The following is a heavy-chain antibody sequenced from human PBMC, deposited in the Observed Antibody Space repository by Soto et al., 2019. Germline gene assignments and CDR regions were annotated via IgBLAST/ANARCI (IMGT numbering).Heavy chain of an antibody. CDR2: ISSSSSYI. Sequence: PGGSLRLSCAASGFTFSSYSMNWVRQAPGKGLEWVSSISSSSSYIYYADSVKGRFTISRDNAKNSLYLQMNSLRAEDTAVYYCARGRGSSATPHYYYYYGMDVWGQGTTVTVS. D-gene: IGHD6-6*01. CDR1: GFTFSSYS. CDR3: ARGRGSSATPHYYYYYGMDV. V-gene: IGHV3-21*01. J-gene: IGHJ6*02.